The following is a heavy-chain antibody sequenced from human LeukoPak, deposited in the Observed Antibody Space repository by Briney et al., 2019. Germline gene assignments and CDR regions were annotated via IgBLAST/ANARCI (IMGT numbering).Heavy chain of an antibody. CDR2: IHYSGST. CDR1: GGSISSYY. Sequence: PSETLSLTCTVSGGSISSYYWSWIRQPPGKGPEWIGYIHYSGSTNNNPSLKSRVTISVDTSKNQFSLKLSSVTAADTAVYYCARAHYDNSGYYTFLFDYWGQGTLVTVSS. J-gene: IGHJ4*02. D-gene: IGHD3-22*01. CDR3: ARAHYDNSGYYTFLFDY. V-gene: IGHV4-59*01.